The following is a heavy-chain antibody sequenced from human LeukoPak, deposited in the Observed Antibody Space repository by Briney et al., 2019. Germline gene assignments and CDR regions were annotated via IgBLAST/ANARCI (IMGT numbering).Heavy chain of an antibody. D-gene: IGHD3-10*01. CDR2: IKQDGSEK. Sequence: GGSLRLSCAASGFTFSIYWMTWVRQAPGKGLEWVANIKQDGSEKYYVDSVKGRFTISRDNAKNSLYLQMNSLRAEDTAVYYCARGGRITMGDYFDYWGQGTLVTVSS. J-gene: IGHJ4*02. V-gene: IGHV3-7*01. CDR1: GFTFSIYW. CDR3: ARGGRITMGDYFDY.